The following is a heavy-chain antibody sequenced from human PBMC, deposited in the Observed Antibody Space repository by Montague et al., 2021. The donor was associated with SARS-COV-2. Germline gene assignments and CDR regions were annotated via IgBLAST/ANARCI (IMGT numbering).Heavy chain of an antibody. J-gene: IGHJ5*02. Sequence: SLRLSFSASGFIFSTHTMHWVRQAPGKGLEWVSSIGGTIGSIYSADSVKGRFTISRDNAKNALYLQMNSPRADDTAVYYCWRSSGTWGQGTLVTVSS. CDR2: IGGTIGSI. V-gene: IGHV3-21*01. D-gene: IGHD3-22*01. CDR1: GFIFSTHT. CDR3: WRSSGT.